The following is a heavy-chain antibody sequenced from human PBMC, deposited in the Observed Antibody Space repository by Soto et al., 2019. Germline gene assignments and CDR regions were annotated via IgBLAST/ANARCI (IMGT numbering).Heavy chain of an antibody. J-gene: IGHJ6*02. CDR2: ISSDGSVT. D-gene: IGHD2-21*02. Sequence: GGSLRLSCADSGFTFRSYWMYWVRQAPGKGLVWVSGISSDGSVTNYADSVKGRFTISRDNAKNTLYMQMTSLRAADTAVYFCARGGGDSQSYYYYYAMDVWGQGTTVTVSS. CDR3: ARGGGDSQSYYYYYAMDV. CDR1: GFTFRSYW. V-gene: IGHV3-74*01.